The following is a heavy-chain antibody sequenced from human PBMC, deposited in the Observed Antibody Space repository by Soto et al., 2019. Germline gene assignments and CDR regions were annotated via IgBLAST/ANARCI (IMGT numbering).Heavy chain of an antibody. J-gene: IGHJ6*02. CDR1: GFTFSSYG. Sequence: PWGSLRLSCAASGFTFSSYGVHWVRQAPGKGLEGVAGISYDGSNKYYAESVKCRFTISPDNSKNTLYLQMNSLRAADTAVYYCANIHSDFCSGYYSPAGPPYYYGMAVWGQGPTVTVSS. CDR2: ISYDGSNK. D-gene: IGHD3-3*01. CDR3: ANIHSDFCSGYYSPAGPPYYYGMAV. V-gene: IGHV3-30*18.